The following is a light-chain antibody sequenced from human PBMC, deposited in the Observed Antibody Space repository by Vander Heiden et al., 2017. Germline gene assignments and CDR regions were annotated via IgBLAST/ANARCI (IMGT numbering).Light chain of an antibody. J-gene: IGKJ3*01. Sequence: IQMTQSPSSLSASVGDRVTITCRASQGISDHLAWYQQKPGKAPNLLIYTASTLHSGVPSRFSGSGSGTDFTLTISNLQPEDVATYYCQKYNNAPFTFGPGTKVDI. CDR3: QKYNNAPFT. CDR1: QGISDH. V-gene: IGKV1-27*01. CDR2: TAS.